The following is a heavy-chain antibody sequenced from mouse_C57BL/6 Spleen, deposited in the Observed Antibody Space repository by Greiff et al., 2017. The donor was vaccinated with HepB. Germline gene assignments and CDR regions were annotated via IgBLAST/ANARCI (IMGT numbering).Heavy chain of an antibody. CDR3: ARSHYGSSRGYFDY. V-gene: IGHV1-39*01. Sequence: QLQQSGPELVKPGASVKISCKASGYSFTDYNMNWVKQSNGKSLEWIGVINPNYGTTSYNQKFKGKATLTVDQSSSTAYMQLNSLTSEDSAVYYCARSHYGSSRGYFDYWGQGTTLTVSS. CDR2: INPNYGTT. CDR1: GYSFTDYN. D-gene: IGHD1-1*01. J-gene: IGHJ2*01.